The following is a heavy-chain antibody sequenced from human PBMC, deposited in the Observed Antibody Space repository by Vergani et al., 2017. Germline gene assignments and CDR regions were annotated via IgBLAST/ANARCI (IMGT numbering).Heavy chain of an antibody. D-gene: IGHD2-2*01. V-gene: IGHV4-59*01. CDR2: IYYSGST. Sequence: QVQLQESGPGLVKPSETLSLTCTVSGGSISSYYWSWIRQPPGKGLEWIGYIYYSGSTNYNPSLKSRVTLSVDTSKNQFSLKLSSVTAADTAVYYCARGGHDIVVVPAASYFDYWGQGTLVTVSS. CDR1: GGSISSYY. CDR3: ARGGHDIVVVPAASYFDY. J-gene: IGHJ4*02.